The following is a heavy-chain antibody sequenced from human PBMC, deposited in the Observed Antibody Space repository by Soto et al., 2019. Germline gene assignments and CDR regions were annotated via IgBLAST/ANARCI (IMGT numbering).Heavy chain of an antibody. CDR1: GGTFSSYA. J-gene: IGHJ6*02. D-gene: IGHD6-13*01. CDR3: ARPYSRSWYTPYGMDV. V-gene: IGHV1-69*13. Sequence: SVKVSCKASGGTFSSYAISWVRQAPGQGLEWMGGIIPIFGTANYAQKFQGRVTITADESTSTAYMELSSLRSEDTAVYYCARPYSRSWYTPYGMDVWGQGTTVTVSS. CDR2: IIPIFGTA.